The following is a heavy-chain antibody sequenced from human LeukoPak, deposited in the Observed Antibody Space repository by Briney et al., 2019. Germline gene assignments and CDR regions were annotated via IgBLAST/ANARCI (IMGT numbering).Heavy chain of an antibody. CDR1: GFTFSSYE. D-gene: IGHD5-18*01. V-gene: IGHV4-39*01. J-gene: IGHJ4*02. Sequence: PGGSLRLSCAASGFTFSSYEMNWVRQPPGKGLEWIGSIYYSGSTYYNPSLKSRVTISVDTSKNQFSLKLSSVTAADTAVYYCARHRDTYFDYWGQGTLVTVSS. CDR3: ARHRDTYFDY. CDR2: IYYSGST.